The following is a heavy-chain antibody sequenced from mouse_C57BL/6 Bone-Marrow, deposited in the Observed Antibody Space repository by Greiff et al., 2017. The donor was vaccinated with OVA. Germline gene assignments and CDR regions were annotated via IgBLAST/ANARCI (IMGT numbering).Heavy chain of an antibody. CDR1: GYTFTDYY. Sequence: LQQSGPVLVKPGASVKMSCKASGYTFTDYYMNWVKQSHGKSLEWIGVINPYNGCTRYNQKFKGKATLTVDKSSSAAYMELNSLTSEDSAVYYCARLMDTTVVAPFDYWGQGTTLTVSS. V-gene: IGHV1-19*01. CDR3: ARLMDTTVVAPFDY. D-gene: IGHD1-1*01. CDR2: INPYNGCT. J-gene: IGHJ2*01.